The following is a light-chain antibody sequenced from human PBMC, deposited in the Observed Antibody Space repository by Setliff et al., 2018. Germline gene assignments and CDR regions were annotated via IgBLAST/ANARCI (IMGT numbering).Light chain of an antibody. J-gene: IGLJ1*01. CDR1: SRDVGGNKY. CDR2: DVT. Sequence: LTQPASVSGSPGQSITISCTGTSRDVGGNKYVSWYQHHPGKAPKLIIYDVTGRPSGVSDRFSGSKSGNTASLTISGLQAEDEADYYCSSYTNSNTYVFGTGTKVTVL. CDR3: SSYTNSNTYV. V-gene: IGLV2-14*03.